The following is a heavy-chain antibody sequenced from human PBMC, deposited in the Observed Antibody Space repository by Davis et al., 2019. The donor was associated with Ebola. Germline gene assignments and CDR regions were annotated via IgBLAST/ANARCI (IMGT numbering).Heavy chain of an antibody. CDR3: AKSGLSFGVVKYHYGMDV. D-gene: IGHD3-3*01. V-gene: IGHV3-23*01. CDR2: ISGSGGST. Sequence: GESLKISCAASGFTFSIHWMSWVRQAPGKGPEWVSAISGSGGSTYYADSVKGRFTISRDNSKKTLYLQMNSLRAEDTAVYYCAKSGLSFGVVKYHYGMDVWGKGTTVTVSS. J-gene: IGHJ6*04. CDR1: GFTFSIHW.